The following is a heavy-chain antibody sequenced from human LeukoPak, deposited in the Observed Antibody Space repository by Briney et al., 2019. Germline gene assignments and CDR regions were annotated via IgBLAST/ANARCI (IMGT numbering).Heavy chain of an antibody. CDR3: ARAAYYDFWSGYYPYGMDV. V-gene: IGHV4-59*01. D-gene: IGHD3-3*01. CDR2: IYYSGST. Sequence: PSETLSLTCTVSGGSISSYYWSWIRQPPGKGLEWIGYIYYSGSTNYNPSLKSRVTISVDTSKNQFSLKLSSVTAADTAVYYCARAAYYDFWSGYYPYGMDVWGQGITVTVSS. J-gene: IGHJ6*02. CDR1: GGSISSYY.